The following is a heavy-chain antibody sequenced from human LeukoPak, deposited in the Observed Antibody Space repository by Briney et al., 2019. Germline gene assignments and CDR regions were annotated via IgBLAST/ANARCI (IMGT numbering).Heavy chain of an antibody. D-gene: IGHD4-17*01. CDR2: ISSSGSTI. Sequence: GGSLRLSCAASGFTFSSYSMNWVRQAPGKGLEWVSYISSSGSTIYYADSVKGRFTISRDNAKNSLYLQMNSLRAEDTAVYYCARAGYGDYHYYYMDVWGKGTTVTVSS. J-gene: IGHJ6*03. V-gene: IGHV3-48*04. CDR1: GFTFSSYS. CDR3: ARAGYGDYHYYYMDV.